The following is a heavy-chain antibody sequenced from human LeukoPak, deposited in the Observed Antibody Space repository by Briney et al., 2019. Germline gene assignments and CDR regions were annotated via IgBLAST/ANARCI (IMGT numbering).Heavy chain of an antibody. CDR2: IIPVFGTA. Sequence: GASVKVSCKASGGTFSSFVISWVRQAPGQGLEWMGGIIPVFGTANYAQKFQGRVTITADESTSTAYMELSSLRSEDTAVHYCARDRSRNYDFWSGYLGYFDYWGQGTLVTVSS. J-gene: IGHJ4*02. CDR1: GGTFSSFV. CDR3: ARDRSRNYDFWSGYLGYFDY. V-gene: IGHV1-69*13. D-gene: IGHD3-3*01.